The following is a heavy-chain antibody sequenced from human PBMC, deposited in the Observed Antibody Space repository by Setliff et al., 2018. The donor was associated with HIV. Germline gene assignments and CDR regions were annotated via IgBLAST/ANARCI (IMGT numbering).Heavy chain of an antibody. D-gene: IGHD5-18*01. J-gene: IGHJ1*01. V-gene: IGHV4-34*01. CDR3: ARGGYSYGFGRHRAYFQY. Sequence: PSETLSLTCAVYGGSLSDYSWSWIRQPPGKGLEWIGEMNHSGSTNYNPSLKSRVTISVDASKNQFSLKLSSVTAADTAVFYCARGGYSYGFGRHRAYFQYWGQGTQVTVSS. CDR1: GGSLSDYS. CDR2: MNHSGST.